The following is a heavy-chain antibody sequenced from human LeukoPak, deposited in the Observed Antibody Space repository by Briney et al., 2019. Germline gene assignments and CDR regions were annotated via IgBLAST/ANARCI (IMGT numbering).Heavy chain of an antibody. J-gene: IGHJ4*02. CDR1: GGSISSGSYY. Sequence: PSETLSLACTVSGGSISSGSYYWSGIRQPAGKGLEWIGRIYTSGSTNYNPSLKSRVTISVDTSKNQFSLKLSSVTAADTAVYYCAGGGYWGQGTLVTVSS. V-gene: IGHV4-61*02. CDR3: AGGGY. CDR2: IYTSGST.